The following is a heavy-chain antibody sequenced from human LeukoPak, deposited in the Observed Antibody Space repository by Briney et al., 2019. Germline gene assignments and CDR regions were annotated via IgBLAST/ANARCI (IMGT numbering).Heavy chain of an antibody. CDR3: ARAGLTYYDFWSGYPYYMDV. D-gene: IGHD3-3*01. CDR1: GFTFSSYW. CDR2: IKQDGSEK. V-gene: IGHV3-7*01. Sequence: SGGSLRLSCAASGFTFSSYWMSWVRQAQGKGLEWVANIKQDGSEKYYVDSVKSRFTISRDNAKNSLYLQMNSLRAEDTAVYYCARAGLTYYDFWSGYPYYMDVWGKGTTVTVSS. J-gene: IGHJ6*03.